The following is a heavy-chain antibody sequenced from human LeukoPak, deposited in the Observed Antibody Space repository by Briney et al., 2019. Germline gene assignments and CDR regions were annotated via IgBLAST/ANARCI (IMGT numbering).Heavy chain of an antibody. D-gene: IGHD2-21*01. CDR2: ISAYNGNT. CDR3: ARVWWNAFDI. CDR1: GYTFTSYG. Sequence: ASVKVSCKASGYTFTSYGISWVRQAPGQGLEWMGWISAYNGNTNYAQKFQGRITMTRDTSLSTVYMELTSLRYDDTAVYFCARVWWNAFDIWGQGTMVTVSS. J-gene: IGHJ3*02. V-gene: IGHV1-18*01.